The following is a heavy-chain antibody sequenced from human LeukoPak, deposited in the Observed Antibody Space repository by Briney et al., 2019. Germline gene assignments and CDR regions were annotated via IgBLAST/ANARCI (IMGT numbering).Heavy chain of an antibody. CDR3: ARGPERGYSGYWKGYYYYYMDV. V-gene: IGHV3-30*02. D-gene: IGHD5-12*01. Sequence: PGGSLRLSCAASGFTFSSYGMHWVRQAPGKGLEWVAFIRYDGSNKYYADSVKGRFTISRDNSKNTLYLQMNSLRAEDTAVYYCARGPERGYSGYWKGYYYYYMDVWGKGTTVTVSS. CDR2: IRYDGSNK. CDR1: GFTFSSYG. J-gene: IGHJ6*03.